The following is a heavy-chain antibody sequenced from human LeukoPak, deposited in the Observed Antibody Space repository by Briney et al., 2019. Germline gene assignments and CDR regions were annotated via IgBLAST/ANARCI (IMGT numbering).Heavy chain of an antibody. CDR1: GYTFTGYY. V-gene: IGHV1-2*02. CDR3: ARDGTLVGATSYYFDY. Sequence: ASVKVSCKASGYTFTGYYMHWVRQAPGQGLEWMRWINPNSGGTNYAQKFQGRVTMTRDTSISTAYMELSRLRSDDTAVYYCARDGTLVGATSYYFDYWGQGTLVTVSS. D-gene: IGHD1-26*01. CDR2: INPNSGGT. J-gene: IGHJ4*02.